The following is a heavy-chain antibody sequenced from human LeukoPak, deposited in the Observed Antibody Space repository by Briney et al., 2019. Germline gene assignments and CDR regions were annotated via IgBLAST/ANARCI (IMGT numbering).Heavy chain of an antibody. D-gene: IGHD2-15*01. CDR2: IIPILGIA. Sequence: GASVKVSCKASGGTFSSYAISWVRQAPGQGLEWMGRIIPILGIANYAQKFQGRVTITADKSTSTAYMELSSLRSEDTAVYYCARDRGNVVVVGDSEGADHWGQGTLVTVSS. V-gene: IGHV1-69*04. J-gene: IGHJ5*02. CDR1: GGTFSSYA. CDR3: ARDRGNVVVVGDSEGADH.